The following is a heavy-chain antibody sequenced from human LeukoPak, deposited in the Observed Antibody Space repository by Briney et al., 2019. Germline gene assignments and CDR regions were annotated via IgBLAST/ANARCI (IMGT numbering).Heavy chain of an antibody. D-gene: IGHD2-2*01. J-gene: IGHJ4*02. CDR2: ISGSGGST. Sequence: GGSLRLSCAASGFTFSSYDMSWVRQATGKGLEGVSDISGSGGSTYYADSVKGRFTISRDNSKNTLYLQMNSLRAEDTAVYYCAKVNVVVPAAQFDYWGQGTLVTVSS. V-gene: IGHV3-23*01. CDR3: AKVNVVVPAAQFDY. CDR1: GFTFSSYD.